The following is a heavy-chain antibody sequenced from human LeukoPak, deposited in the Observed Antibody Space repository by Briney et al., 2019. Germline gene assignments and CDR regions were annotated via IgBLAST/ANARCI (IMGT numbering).Heavy chain of an antibody. J-gene: IGHJ6*02. V-gene: IGHV1-2*02. CDR3: CGDRGIAVGGNRVLYDDYGMDV. Sequence: ASVKVSCKASGYTFTGYYMHWVRQAPGQGLEWMGWINPNSGGTNYAPKFHGRVTITRDTTIRTAHMELSRPRSDATAVYYCCGDRGIAVGGNRVLYDDYGMDVWGQGTTVTVSS. CDR2: INPNSGGT. D-gene: IGHD6-19*01. CDR1: GYTFTGYY.